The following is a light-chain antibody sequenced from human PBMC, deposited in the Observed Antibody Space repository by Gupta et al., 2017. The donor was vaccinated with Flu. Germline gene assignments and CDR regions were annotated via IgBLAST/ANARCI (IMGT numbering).Light chain of an antibody. Sequence: SPATLSVSPGERAALSCRASQSISNNLAWYQQKPGQAPRLLIHSASTRVTGIPARFSGSGSGTDFTLTISGVQSEDFAIYYCQQYNHWYTFGLGTNLEI. CDR1: QSISNN. CDR2: SAS. J-gene: IGKJ2*01. V-gene: IGKV3-15*01. CDR3: QQYNHWYT.